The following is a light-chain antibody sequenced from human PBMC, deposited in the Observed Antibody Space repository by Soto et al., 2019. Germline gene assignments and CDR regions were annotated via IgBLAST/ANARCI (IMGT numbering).Light chain of an antibody. CDR3: QQYNNWPPIT. J-gene: IGKJ5*01. V-gene: IGKV3-20*01. CDR2: GAS. CDR1: QRVSSSY. Sequence: EIVLTQSPVTLSVSPGERATLSCTASQRVSSSYLAWYQQKPGQAPRLLIYGASSRATGIPDRFSGSGSGTDFTLTISRLEPEDFGVYYCQQYNNWPPITFGQGTRLEIK.